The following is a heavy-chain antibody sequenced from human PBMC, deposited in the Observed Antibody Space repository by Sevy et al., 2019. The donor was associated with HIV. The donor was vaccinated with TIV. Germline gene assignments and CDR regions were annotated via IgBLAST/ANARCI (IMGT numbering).Heavy chain of an antibody. CDR2: MSNTGSTI. V-gene: IGHV3-48*01. Sequence: RGSLRLSWAASGFSFSIYSMNWVRQAPGRGLEWVSYMSNTGSTIHYADSVKGRFTISRDNAKNSLYLQMNSLRAEDTAVYYCASQRGGYERLYYFDYWGQGTLVTVSS. CDR1: GFSFSIYS. CDR3: ASQRGGYERLYYFDY. D-gene: IGHD5-12*01. J-gene: IGHJ4*02.